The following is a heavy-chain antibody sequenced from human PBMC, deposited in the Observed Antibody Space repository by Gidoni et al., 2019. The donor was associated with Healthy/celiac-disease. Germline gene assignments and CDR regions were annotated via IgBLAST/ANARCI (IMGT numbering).Heavy chain of an antibody. CDR3: ASLGAYCGGDCYSPWGMDV. V-gene: IGHV4-34*01. J-gene: IGHJ6*02. D-gene: IGHD2-21*02. Sequence: QVLLPQWGAGLLKPSATLALTCAVYGASLGGYYWSWIRQPPGKGLEWIGEINHSGSTNYNPSLKSRVTISVDTSKNQFSLKLSSVTAADTAVYYCASLGAYCGGDCYSPWGMDVWGQGTTVTVSS. CDR2: INHSGST. CDR1: GASLGGYY.